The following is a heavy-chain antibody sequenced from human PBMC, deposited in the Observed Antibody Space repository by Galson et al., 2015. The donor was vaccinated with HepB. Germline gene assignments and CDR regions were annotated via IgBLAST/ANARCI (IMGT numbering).Heavy chain of an antibody. J-gene: IGHJ4*02. Sequence: SVKASCKASGYTFTSYGISWVRQAPGQGLEWMGWISAYNGNTNYAQKLQGRVTMTTDTSTSTAYMELRSLRSDDTAVYYCARVRGEWVKQQWLPRALDYWGQGTLVTVSS. CDR1: GYTFTSYG. D-gene: IGHD6-19*01. CDR3: ARVRGEWVKQQWLPRALDY. V-gene: IGHV1-18*01. CDR2: ISAYNGNT.